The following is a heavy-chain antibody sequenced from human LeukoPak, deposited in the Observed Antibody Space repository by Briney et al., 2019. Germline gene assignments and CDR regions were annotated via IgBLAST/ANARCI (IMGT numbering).Heavy chain of an antibody. CDR2: IYYSGST. D-gene: IGHD4-17*01. V-gene: IGHV4-61*01. CDR3: ARVLATVTTGGMDV. J-gene: IGHJ6*04. Sequence: KPSETLSLTCTVPGGSLSSGSYYWGWIRQPPGKGLEWIGYIYYSGSTNYNPSLKSRVTISVDTSKNQFSLKLSSVTAADTAVYYCARVLATVTTGGMDVWGKGTTVTVSS. CDR1: GGSLSSGSYY.